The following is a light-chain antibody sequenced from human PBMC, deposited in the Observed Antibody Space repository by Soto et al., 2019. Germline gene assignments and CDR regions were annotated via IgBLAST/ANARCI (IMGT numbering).Light chain of an antibody. CDR1: SSDVGGYNY. CDR2: EVS. CDR3: RSYTSSSTPYV. J-gene: IGLJ1*01. Sequence: QYALTQPASVSGSPGQSITISCTGTSSDVGGYNYVSWYQQHPGKAPKLMIYEVSNRPSGVSNRFSGSNSGNTASLTISGLQPEDEADYYCRSYTSSSTPYVFGTGTKLTVL. V-gene: IGLV2-14*01.